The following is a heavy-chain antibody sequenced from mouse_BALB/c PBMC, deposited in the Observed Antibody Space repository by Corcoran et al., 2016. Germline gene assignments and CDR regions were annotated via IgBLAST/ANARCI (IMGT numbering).Heavy chain of an antibody. V-gene: IGHV1-39*01. Sequence: EIQLQQTGPELVKPGASVKISCKASGYSFTDYIMLWVKQSHGKSLEWIGNINPYYGSTSYNLKFKGKATLTVDKSSSTAYMQLNSLTSEDSAVYYCARNYGSSYGYFDVWGAGTTVTVSS. D-gene: IGHD1-1*01. CDR1: GYSFTDYI. J-gene: IGHJ1*01. CDR2: INPYYGST. CDR3: ARNYGSSYGYFDV.